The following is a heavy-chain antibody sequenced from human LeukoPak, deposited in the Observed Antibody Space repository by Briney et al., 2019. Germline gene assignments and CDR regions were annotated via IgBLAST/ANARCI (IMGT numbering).Heavy chain of an antibody. CDR1: GGTFSSYA. CDR2: IIPIFGTA. V-gene: IGHV1-69*05. D-gene: IGHD5-12*01. Sequence: GSSVKVSCKASGGTFSSYAISRVRQAPGQGLEWMGRIIPIFGTANYARKFQGRVTITTDESTSTAYMELSSLRSEDTAVYYCATTQEWLRVYYFDYWGQGTLVTVSS. J-gene: IGHJ4*02. CDR3: ATTQEWLRVYYFDY.